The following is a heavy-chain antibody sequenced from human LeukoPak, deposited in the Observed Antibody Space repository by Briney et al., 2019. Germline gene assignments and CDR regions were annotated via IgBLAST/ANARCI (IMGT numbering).Heavy chain of an antibody. CDR3: ARDIVYRGILTGYDSYYYVMDV. CDR2: FRSRVSTI. D-gene: IGHD3-9*01. Sequence: GGSLSLSCAASRFTFSDYYMSWLRQGPGKGLECVPYFRSRVSTIYYAASVKGTFTISRDNAKNSLNLQMNRLRGEDTAVYYCARDIVYRGILTGYDSYYYVMDVWGQGTTVTVSS. J-gene: IGHJ6*02. V-gene: IGHV3-11*01. CDR1: RFTFSDYY.